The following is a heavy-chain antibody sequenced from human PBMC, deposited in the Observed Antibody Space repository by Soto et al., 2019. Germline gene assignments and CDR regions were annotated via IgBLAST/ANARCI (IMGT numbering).Heavy chain of an antibody. Sequence: GGSLRLSCAASGFTFSSYGMHWVRQAPGKGLECVAVIWYDGSNKYYADSVKGRFTISRDNSKNTLYLQMNSLRAEDTAVYYCARATMNCSGGSCYGIGAFDIWGQGTMVTVSS. CDR3: ARATMNCSGGSCYGIGAFDI. D-gene: IGHD2-15*01. V-gene: IGHV3-33*01. J-gene: IGHJ3*02. CDR1: GFTFSSYG. CDR2: IWYDGSNK.